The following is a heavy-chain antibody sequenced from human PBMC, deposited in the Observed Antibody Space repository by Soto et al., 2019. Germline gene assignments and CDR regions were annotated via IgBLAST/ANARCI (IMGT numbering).Heavy chain of an antibody. V-gene: IGHV3-74*01. CDR2: IDTDGGGT. D-gene: IGHD4-17*01. J-gene: IGHJ4*02. CDR1: GFTFRSHR. Sequence: EVQLVESGGGLVQPGGSLRVSCAASGFTFRSHRIHWVRQAPGKGLEWVSRIDTDGGGTSYADSVKGRFTISTDNAENTVYLQMNGLRVEDTAVYYCATVFDVWGQGTLSPSPQ. CDR3: ATVFDV.